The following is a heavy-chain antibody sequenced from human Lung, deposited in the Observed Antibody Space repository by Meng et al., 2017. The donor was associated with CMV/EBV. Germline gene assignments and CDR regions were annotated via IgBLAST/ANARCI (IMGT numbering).Heavy chain of an antibody. CDR3: ARALREYSSSSSDS. CDR1: GGMFSTYA. CDR2: LIPILNAP. D-gene: IGHD6-6*01. V-gene: IGHV1-69*10. J-gene: IGHJ4*02. Sequence: AVKVSCXASGGMFSTYAITWVRQAPGQGLEWMGELIPILNAPNYAQKFQGRVRITADKSTTTAYMELSSLRSDDTAVYYCARALREYSSSSSDSWGQGTLVTVSS.